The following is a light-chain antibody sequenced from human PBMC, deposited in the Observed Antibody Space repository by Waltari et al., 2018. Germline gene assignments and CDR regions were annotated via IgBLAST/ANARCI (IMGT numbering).Light chain of an antibody. V-gene: IGLV3-9*01. J-gene: IGLJ2*01. CDR3: QVWDSSTVV. CDR2: RDR. CDR1: NIGNKN. Sequence: SYELTQPLSVSVALGQTARISCGGNNIGNKNVHWYQQKPGQAPVLVIYRDRNRHSSIPERFSGSNSGNMATLTISRAQAGDEADFYCQVWDSSTVVFGGGTKLTVL.